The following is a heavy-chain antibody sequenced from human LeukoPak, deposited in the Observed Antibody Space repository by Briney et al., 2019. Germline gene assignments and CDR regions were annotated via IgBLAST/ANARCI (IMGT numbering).Heavy chain of an antibody. Sequence: SETLPLTCTVSGGSISSYYWSWIRQPPGKGLEWIGYIYYSGSTNFNPSLKSRVTISVDTSKNQFSLKLSSVTAADTAVYYCARLGSPQGYGGNKAFDIWGHGTMVTVSS. CDR2: IYYSGST. CDR3: ARLGSPQGYGGNKAFDI. V-gene: IGHV4-59*01. CDR1: GGSISSYY. J-gene: IGHJ3*02. D-gene: IGHD4-23*01.